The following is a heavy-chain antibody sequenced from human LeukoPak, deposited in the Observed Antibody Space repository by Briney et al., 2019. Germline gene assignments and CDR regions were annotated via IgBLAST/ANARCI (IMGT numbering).Heavy chain of an antibody. CDR1: GYTFTGYY. V-gene: IGHV1-2*02. J-gene: IGHJ6*02. CDR2: INPNSGGT. Sequence: ASVKVSCKASGYTFTGYYMHWVRHAPGQGLEWMGWINPNSGGTNYAQKFQGRVTMTRDTSISTAYMELSRLRSDDTAVYYCAREGYYYGSRSYSVYYYYGMDVWGQGTTVTVSS. CDR3: AREGYYYGSRSYSVYYYYGMDV. D-gene: IGHD3-10*01.